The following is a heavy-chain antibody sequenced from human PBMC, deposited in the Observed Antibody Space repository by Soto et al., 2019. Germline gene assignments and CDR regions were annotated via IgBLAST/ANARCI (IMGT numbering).Heavy chain of an antibody. CDR2: ISSSGTVT. Sequence: PGGSLRLSCAASGFTFRDYDMSWIRQAPGKGLEWVSCISSSGTVTYYAGSVKGRFIISRDNAKNSLYVEMNSLRVEDTAVYYCARKGPRPARPNHWGQGTLVTVS. V-gene: IGHV3-11*01. D-gene: IGHD6-6*01. J-gene: IGHJ5*02. CDR3: ARKGPRPARPNH. CDR1: GFTFRDYD.